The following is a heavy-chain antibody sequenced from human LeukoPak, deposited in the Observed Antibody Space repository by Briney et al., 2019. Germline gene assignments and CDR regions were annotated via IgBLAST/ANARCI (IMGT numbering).Heavy chain of an antibody. J-gene: IGHJ3*01. CDR2: ISSYNCNT. Sequence: ASVKLSCKASGYTFTSYGISWVRQAPGQRLEGMGWISSYNCNTNYAQKLQGRVTLSTDTSTGTGYMELRRLRSDDTAVDYCARDCDYGDNVDVFYVWGQGTVVTVSS. V-gene: IGHV1-18*01. CDR1: GYTFTSYG. D-gene: IGHD4-17*01. CDR3: ARDCDYGDNVDVFYV.